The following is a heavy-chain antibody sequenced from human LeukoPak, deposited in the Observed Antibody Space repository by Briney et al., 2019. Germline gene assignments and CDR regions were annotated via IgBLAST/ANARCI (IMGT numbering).Heavy chain of an antibody. CDR1: GGSISSSSYY. CDR2: IYYSGST. J-gene: IGHJ4*02. D-gene: IGHD5-24*01. V-gene: IGHV4-39*01. CDR3: ARQRSSVATSTFDY. Sequence: PSETLSLTCTVSGGSISSSSYYWGWIRQPPGKGLECIGSIYYSGSTYYNPSLKSRVTISVDISKNQFSLKLSSVTAADTAVYYCARQRSSVATSTFDYWGQGTLVTVSS.